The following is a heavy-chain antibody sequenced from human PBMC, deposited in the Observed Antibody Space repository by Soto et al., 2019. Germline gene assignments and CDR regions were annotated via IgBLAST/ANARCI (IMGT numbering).Heavy chain of an antibody. CDR3: AKDRRVFYYDSSGYYPWYFDY. D-gene: IGHD3-22*01. Sequence: GGSLRLSCAASGFTFSSYAMSWVRQAPGKGLEWVSAISGSGGSTYYADSVKGRFTISRDNSKNTLYLQMNSLRAEDTAVYYCAKDRRVFYYDSSGYYPWYFDYWGQGTLVTVSS. CDR2: ISGSGGST. CDR1: GFTFSSYA. J-gene: IGHJ4*02. V-gene: IGHV3-23*01.